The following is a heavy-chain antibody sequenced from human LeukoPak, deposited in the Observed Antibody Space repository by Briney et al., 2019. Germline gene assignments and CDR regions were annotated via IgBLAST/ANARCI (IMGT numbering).Heavy chain of an antibody. CDR3: ARDRHLLAAAEAYYYYYGMDV. J-gene: IGHJ6*02. CDR1: GFTFSSYA. V-gene: IGHV3-30-3*01. Sequence: PGGSLRLSCAASGFTFSSYAMHWVRQAPGKGLEWVAVISYDGSNKYYADSVKGRFTISRDNSKNTLYLQMNSLRSEDTAVYYCARDRHLLAAAEAYYYYYGMDVWGQGTTVTVSS. D-gene: IGHD6-13*01. CDR2: ISYDGSNK.